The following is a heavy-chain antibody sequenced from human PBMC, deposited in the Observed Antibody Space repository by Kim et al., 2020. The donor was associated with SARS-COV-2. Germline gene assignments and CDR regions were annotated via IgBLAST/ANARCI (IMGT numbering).Heavy chain of an antibody. CDR1: GFTFSNYG. J-gene: IGHJ4*02. V-gene: IGHV3-23*01. Sequence: GGSLRLSCAASGFTFSNYGMSWVRQAPGKGLEWVSGISGSGDTTTYADSVKGRFTVSRDNSKNTLYLQMSSLRAEETAIYYCANPRQPDYWGQGTLVTVS. D-gene: IGHD6-13*01. CDR2: ISGSGDTT. CDR3: ANPRQPDY.